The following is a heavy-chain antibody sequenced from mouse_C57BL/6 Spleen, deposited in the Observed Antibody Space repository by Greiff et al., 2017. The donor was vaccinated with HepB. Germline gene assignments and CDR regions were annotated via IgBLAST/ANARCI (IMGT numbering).Heavy chain of an antibody. V-gene: IGHV1-59*01. Sequence: QVQLQQPGAELVRPGTSVKLSCKASGYTFTSYWMHWVKQRPGQGLEWIGVIDPSDSYTNYNQKFKGKATLTVDTSSSTAYMQLSSLTSEDSAVYYCARRVYGYDGDYAMDYWGQGTSVTVSS. D-gene: IGHD2-2*01. CDR1: GYTFTSYW. J-gene: IGHJ4*01. CDR2: IDPSDSYT. CDR3: ARRVYGYDGDYAMDY.